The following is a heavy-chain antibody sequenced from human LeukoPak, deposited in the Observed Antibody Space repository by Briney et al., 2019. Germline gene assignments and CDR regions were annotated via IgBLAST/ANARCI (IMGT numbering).Heavy chain of an antibody. D-gene: IGHD6-6*01. J-gene: IGHJ6*02. Sequence: PSETLSLTCTVSGGSISSGGYYWSWIRQHPGKGLEWIGYIYYSGSTYYNPSLKSRVTISVDTSKNQFSLKLSSVTAADTAVYYCARDHSSSSPYYYGMDVWGQGTTVTVSS. V-gene: IGHV4-31*03. CDR1: GGSISSGGYY. CDR3: ARDHSSSSPYYYGMDV. CDR2: IYYSGST.